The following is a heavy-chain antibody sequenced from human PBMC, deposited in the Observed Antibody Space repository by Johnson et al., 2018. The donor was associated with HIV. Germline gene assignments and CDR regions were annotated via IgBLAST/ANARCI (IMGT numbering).Heavy chain of an antibody. Sequence: QMLLVESGGGLVQPGGSLRLSCAASGFTFSSYAMHWVRQAPGKGLEWVAVISYDGSNKYYADSVKGRFNISRDNSRTTLYLQMNSLRAEDTAVYYCGKPPSMGADAFDIWGQGTMVTVSS. V-gene: IGHV3-30*18. D-gene: IGHD3-16*01. J-gene: IGHJ3*02. CDR2: ISYDGSNK. CDR3: GKPPSMGADAFDI. CDR1: GFTFSSYA.